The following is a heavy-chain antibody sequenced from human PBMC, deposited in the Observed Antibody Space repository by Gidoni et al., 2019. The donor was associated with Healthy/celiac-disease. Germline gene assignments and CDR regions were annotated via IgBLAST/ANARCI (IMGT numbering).Heavy chain of an antibody. Sequence: QVQLQQSGPGMVKPSQTLSLTCAISGDSVSSNTSAWNWIRQSPSRGLEWLGRTYYRSKWYNEYAVSVKSRITINPDTSKNQFSLQLNSVTPEDTAVYYCARGGRMTTLTTNWFDPWGQGTLVTVSS. V-gene: IGHV6-1*01. D-gene: IGHD4-17*01. CDR3: ARGGRMTTLTTNWFDP. CDR2: TYYRSKWYN. J-gene: IGHJ5*02. CDR1: GDSVSSNTSA.